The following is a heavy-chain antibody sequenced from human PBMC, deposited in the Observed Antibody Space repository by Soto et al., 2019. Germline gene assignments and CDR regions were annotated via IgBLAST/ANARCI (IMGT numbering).Heavy chain of an antibody. J-gene: IGHJ5*02. Sequence: QVQLQESGPGLVKPSETLSLTCAVSGGSISTNDWWTWVRQPPGKGLEWIGDIHHTGSTTNYSPSPQSRVTVSIDKSENQFSLRLTSVTAADTAVYYCATRDCTNNVCHFPWGQGTLVTVSS. CDR1: GGSISTNDW. CDR2: IHHTGSTT. D-gene: IGHD2-8*01. CDR3: ATRDCTNNVCHFP. V-gene: IGHV4-4*02.